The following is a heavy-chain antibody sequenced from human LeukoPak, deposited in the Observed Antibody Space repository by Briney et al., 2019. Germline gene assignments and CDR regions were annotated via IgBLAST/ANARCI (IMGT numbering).Heavy chain of an antibody. D-gene: IGHD3-3*01. V-gene: IGHV5-51*01. J-gene: IGHJ4*02. CDR2: IYPDDSDT. CDR3: ARQTSGYRAPDY. Sequence: GESLKISCKGSGYRFTNYWIGWVRQMPGKGLEWMGIIYPDDSDTRYSPSFQGQVTISADKSIRNAYLQWSSLKASDTAMYYCARQTSGYRAPDYWGQGTLVTVSS. CDR1: GYRFTNYW.